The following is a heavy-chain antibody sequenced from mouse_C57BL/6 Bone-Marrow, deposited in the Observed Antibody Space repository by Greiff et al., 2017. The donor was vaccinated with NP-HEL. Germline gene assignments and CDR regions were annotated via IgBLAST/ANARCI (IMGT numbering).Heavy chain of an antibody. CDR2: IDPSDSYT. J-gene: IGHJ3*01. CDR3: ARERGYGRFAY. V-gene: IGHV1-69*01. Sequence: QVQLQQPGAELVMPGASVKLSCKASGYTFTSYWMHWVKQRPGQGLEWIGEIDPSDSYTNYNQKFKGKSTLTVDKSSSTAYMQLSSLTSGDSAVYYCARERGYGRFAYWGQGTLVTVSA. CDR1: GYTFTSYW. D-gene: IGHD2-2*01.